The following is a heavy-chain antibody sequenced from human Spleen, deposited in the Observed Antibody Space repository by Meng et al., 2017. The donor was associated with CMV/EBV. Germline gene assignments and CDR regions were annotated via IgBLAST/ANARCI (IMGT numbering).Heavy chain of an antibody. J-gene: IGHJ6*02. CDR2: ISYSGSA. D-gene: IGHD3-10*01. V-gene: IGHV4-59*01. CDR1: GGSISSDY. Sequence: GSLRLSCTVSGGSISSDYWSWIRQPPGKGLEWIGYISYSGSADYNPSLKSRVIISVDTSKNQFSLNLSSVTAADTAVYYCARDRGVYGSGRAYYYGLDVWGQGTTVTVSS. CDR3: ARDRGVYGSGRAYYYGLDV.